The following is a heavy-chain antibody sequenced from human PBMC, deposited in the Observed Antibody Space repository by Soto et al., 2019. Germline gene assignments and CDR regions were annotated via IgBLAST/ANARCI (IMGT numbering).Heavy chain of an antibody. J-gene: IGHJ6*02. D-gene: IGHD3-3*01. CDR1: GFTFSSYW. Sequence: GGSLRLSCAASGFTFSSYWMTWVRQAPGKGLEWVANIKQDGSEKYYVDSVKGRFTISRDNAKNSLYLQMNSLRAEDTAVYYCARWRTFTILGFLYGMDVWGQGTTVTVSS. CDR3: ARWRTFTILGFLYGMDV. CDR2: IKQDGSEK. V-gene: IGHV3-7*03.